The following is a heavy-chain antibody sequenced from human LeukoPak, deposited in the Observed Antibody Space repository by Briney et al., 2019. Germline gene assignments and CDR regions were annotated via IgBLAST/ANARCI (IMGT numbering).Heavy chain of an antibody. D-gene: IGHD6-13*01. CDR3: ARSIPYGTTWYGRSDY. J-gene: IGHJ4*02. CDR1: GFPFSSYS. CDR2: IKPDGTTK. V-gene: IGHV3-7*03. Sequence: GGSLRLSCAASGFPFSSYSMTCVRQAPGKGLEWVANIKPDGTTKFYADSVKGRFTISRDNALNSLYLQMNSLRAEDTAIYYCARSIPYGTTWYGRSDYWGQGTLVTVSS.